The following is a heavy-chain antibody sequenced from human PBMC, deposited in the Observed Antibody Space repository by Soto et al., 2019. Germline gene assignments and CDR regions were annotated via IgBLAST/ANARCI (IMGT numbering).Heavy chain of an antibody. CDR2: SSSSSSYI. J-gene: IGHJ4*02. CDR3: ARPYDYIWGSYRYTFDY. D-gene: IGHD3-16*02. CDR1: GFTFSSYS. V-gene: IGHV3-21*01. Sequence: PGGSLRLSCAASGFTFSSYSMNWVRQAPGEGLEWVSSSSSSSSYIYYADSVKGRFTISRDNAKNSLYLQMNSLRAEDTAVYYCARPYDYIWGSYRYTFDYWGQGTLVTVSS.